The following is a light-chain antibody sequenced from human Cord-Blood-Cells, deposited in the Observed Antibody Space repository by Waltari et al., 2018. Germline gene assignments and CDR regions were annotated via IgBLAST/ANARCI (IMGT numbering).Light chain of an antibody. CDR1: SSDVGRYNL. Sequence: QSALTQPASVSGSPGQSITIPCTRTSSDVGRYNLVSWYQQHPGKAPKLMIYEGSKRPSGVSNRFSGSKSGNTASLTISGLQAEDEADYYCCSYAGSSSLYVFGTGTKVTVL. V-gene: IGLV2-23*01. CDR3: CSYAGSSSLYV. CDR2: EGS. J-gene: IGLJ1*01.